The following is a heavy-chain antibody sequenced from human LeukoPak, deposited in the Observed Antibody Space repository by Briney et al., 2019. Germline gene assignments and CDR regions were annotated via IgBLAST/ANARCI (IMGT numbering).Heavy chain of an antibody. CDR3: AKSTSPLYYYYGMDV. V-gene: IGHV3-23*01. CDR1: GFTFSNYA. J-gene: IGHJ6*02. CDR2: ISGSGGST. D-gene: IGHD2-2*01. Sequence: LSGGSLRLSCAASGFTFSNYAMSWVRQAPGKGLEWVSTISGSGGSTYYADSVKDRFTISRDNSKNTLYLQLNSLRAEDTAVYYCAKSTSPLYYYYGMDVWGQGTTVTVSS.